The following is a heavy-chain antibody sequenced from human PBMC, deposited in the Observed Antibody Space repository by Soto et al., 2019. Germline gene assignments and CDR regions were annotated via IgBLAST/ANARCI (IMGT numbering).Heavy chain of an antibody. Sequence: VQLLESGGGLVQPGGSLRLSCAASGFTFSSYAMSWVRQAPGKGLEWVSAISGSGGSTYYADSVKGRFTISRDNSKNTLYLQMNSLRAEDTAVYYCAKGGRYCSGGSCYFYFDYWGQGTLVTVSS. CDR2: ISGSGGST. J-gene: IGHJ4*02. CDR3: AKGGRYCSGGSCYFYFDY. D-gene: IGHD2-15*01. CDR1: GFTFSSYA. V-gene: IGHV3-23*01.